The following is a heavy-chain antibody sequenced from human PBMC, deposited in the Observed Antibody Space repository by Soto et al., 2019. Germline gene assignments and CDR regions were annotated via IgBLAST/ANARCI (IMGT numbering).Heavy chain of an antibody. CDR1: GGSISSYY. J-gene: IGHJ4*02. Sequence: QVQLQESGPGLVKPSETLSLTCTVSGGSISSYYWSWIRQPPGKGLEWIGYIYYSGSTNYNPSLKSRVTISVDTSKNQFSLKLSSVTAADTAVYYCARVDNWNYGFDYWGQGTLVTVSS. CDR3: ARVDNWNYGFDY. V-gene: IGHV4-59*01. CDR2: IYYSGST. D-gene: IGHD1-7*01.